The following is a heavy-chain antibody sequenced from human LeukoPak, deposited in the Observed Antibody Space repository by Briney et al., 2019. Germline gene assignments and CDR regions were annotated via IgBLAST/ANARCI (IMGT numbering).Heavy chain of an antibody. V-gene: IGHV3-53*01. Sequence: GGSLRLPCAASGFTVSSNYMSWVRQAPGKGLEWVSVIYSGGSTYYADSVKGRFTISRDNSKNTLYLQMNSLRAEDTAVYYCARVRGRYYYDSSGLPPGEFDYWGQGTLVTVSS. D-gene: IGHD3-22*01. CDR3: ARVRGRYYYDSSGLPPGEFDY. CDR2: IYSGGST. J-gene: IGHJ4*02. CDR1: GFTVSSNY.